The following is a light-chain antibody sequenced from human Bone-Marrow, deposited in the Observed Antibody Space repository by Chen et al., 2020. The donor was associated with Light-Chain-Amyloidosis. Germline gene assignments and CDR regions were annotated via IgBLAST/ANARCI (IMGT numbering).Light chain of an antibody. CDR2: GAS. J-gene: IGKJ1*01. Sequence: EIVLTQSPGTMSLSPGDRGTLSCRASQSLSSNYLAWYQQKPGQAPRLPIYGASSRATGIPDRFSGSGSGTGFTLTISRLEPEDVAVYYCQQYGRSPKTFGQGTKVEIK. CDR3: QQYGRSPKT. V-gene: IGKV3-20*01. CDR1: QSLSSNY.